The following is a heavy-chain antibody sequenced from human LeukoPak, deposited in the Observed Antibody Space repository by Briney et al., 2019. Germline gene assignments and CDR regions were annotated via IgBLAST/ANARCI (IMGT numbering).Heavy chain of an antibody. CDR2: INQDGSEKK. CDR3: ARGPNTPMVTFWYYFDS. V-gene: IGHV3-7*04. D-gene: IGHD5-18*01. Sequence: GGSLRLSCAASGFTFSSYWMSWVRQAPGTGLEWVANINQDGSEKKYYVNSMKGRFTISRDNAKDSLSLQMNSLRAEDTAVYYCARGPNTPMVTFWYYFDSWGQGTLVTVSS. J-gene: IGHJ4*02. CDR1: GFTFSSYW.